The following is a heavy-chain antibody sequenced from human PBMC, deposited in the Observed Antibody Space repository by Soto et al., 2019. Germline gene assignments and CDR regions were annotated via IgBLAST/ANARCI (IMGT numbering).Heavy chain of an antibody. CDR3: ARDDPSGYYYIDF. V-gene: IGHV1-46*01. CDR1: GYTFTRYF. D-gene: IGHD3-3*01. Sequence: GASMKVSRKASGYTFTRYFIHWVRQAPGQGLEWMGIINPSGGSPTYAQKFQGRVTMTWDTSTSTVYVELSSLRSEDTAVYYCARDDPSGYYYIDFWGQGTQVTVSS. J-gene: IGHJ4*02. CDR2: INPSGGSP.